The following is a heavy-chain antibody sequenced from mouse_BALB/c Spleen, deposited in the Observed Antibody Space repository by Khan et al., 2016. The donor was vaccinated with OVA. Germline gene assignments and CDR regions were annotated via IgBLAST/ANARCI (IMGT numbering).Heavy chain of an antibody. CDR1: GYSITSDYA. Sequence: VQLKESGPGLVKPSQSLYLTCTVTGYSITSDYAWNWIRQFPGNKLEWMGYISYSGSTTYNTSLKSRISITRDTSKNKFFLQLNSVTTEDTATCYCARCFTYWGQGTLVTVSA. J-gene: IGHJ3*01. V-gene: IGHV3-2*02. CDR2: ISYSGST. CDR3: ARCFTY.